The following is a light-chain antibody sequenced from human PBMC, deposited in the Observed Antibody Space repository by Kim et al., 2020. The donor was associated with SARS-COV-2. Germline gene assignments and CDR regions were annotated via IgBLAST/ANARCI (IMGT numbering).Light chain of an antibody. Sequence: QTGTISCSGTSSNMGAGYDVHWYQQLPGTAPKLLIYGNNNRPSGVPDRFSGSKSGKSASLAITGLQAEDEADYYCQSYDSSLSGSVFGGGTQLTVL. CDR2: GNN. CDR3: QSYDSSLSGSV. CDR1: SSNMGAGYD. V-gene: IGLV1-40*01. J-gene: IGLJ3*02.